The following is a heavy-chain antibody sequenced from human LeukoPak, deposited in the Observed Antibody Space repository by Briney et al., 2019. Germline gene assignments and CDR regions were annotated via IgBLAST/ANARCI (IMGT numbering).Heavy chain of an antibody. CDR2: IYSSGST. J-gene: IGHJ4*02. D-gene: IGHD3-3*01. CDR1: GGSISSYY. CDR3: VRSDDFWSGYYGY. V-gene: IGHV4-4*07. Sequence: TSETLSLTCTVSGGSISSYYWSWIRQPAGKGLEWIGLIYSSGSTSYNPSLKSRVTISVDTSKNQFSLKLSSVTAADTAVYYCVRSDDFWSGYYGYWGQGTLVTVSS.